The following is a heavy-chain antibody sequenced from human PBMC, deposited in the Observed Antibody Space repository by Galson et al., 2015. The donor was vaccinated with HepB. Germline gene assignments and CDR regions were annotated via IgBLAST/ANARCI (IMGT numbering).Heavy chain of an antibody. CDR3: AAGPLYYYDSSGQDYYYYYGMDV. D-gene: IGHD3-22*01. CDR1: GFTFTSSA. CDR2: IVVGSGNT. V-gene: IGHV1-58*02. J-gene: IGHJ6*02. Sequence: SVKVSCKASGFTFTSSAMQWVRQARGQRLEWIGWIVVGSGNTNYAQKFQERVTITRDMSTSTAYMELSSLRSEDTAVYYCAAGPLYYYDSSGQDYYYYYGMDVWGQGTTVTVSS.